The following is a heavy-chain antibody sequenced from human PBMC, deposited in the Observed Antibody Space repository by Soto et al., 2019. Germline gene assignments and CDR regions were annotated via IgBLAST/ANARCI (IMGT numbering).Heavy chain of an antibody. CDR1: GFTFSSYA. CDR3: AKQSYYYDSSGYPTETFDY. J-gene: IGHJ4*02. D-gene: IGHD3-22*01. Sequence: LGGSLRLSCAASGFTFSSYAMSWVRQAPGKGLEWVSAISGSGGSTYYADSVKGRFTISRDNSKDTLYLQMNSLRAEDTAVYYCAKQSYYYDSSGYPTETFDYWGQGTLVTVSS. V-gene: IGHV3-23*01. CDR2: ISGSGGST.